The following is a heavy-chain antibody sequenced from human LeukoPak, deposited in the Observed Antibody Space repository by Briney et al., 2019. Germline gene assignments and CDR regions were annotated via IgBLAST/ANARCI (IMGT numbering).Heavy chain of an antibody. CDR2: IIPIFGTA. CDR1: GGTFSCYA. V-gene: IGHV1-69*05. J-gene: IGHJ1*01. Sequence: WSSVKVSCKASGGTFSCYAISWVRQAPGQGLEWMGGIIPIFGTANYAQKFQGRVTITTDESTSTAYMELSSLRSEDTAVYYCARGLYYYDSSGYPTTAEYFQHWGQGTLVTVSS. CDR3: ARGLYYYDSSGYPTTAEYFQH. D-gene: IGHD3-22*01.